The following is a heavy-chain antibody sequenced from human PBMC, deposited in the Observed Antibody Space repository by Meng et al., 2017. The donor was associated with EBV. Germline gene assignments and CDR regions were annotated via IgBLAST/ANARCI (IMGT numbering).Heavy chain of an antibody. Sequence: QVQLQQWGAGLLKPSEXLSLTCAVYGGPFSGYYWSWIRQPPGKGLEWIGEINHSGSTNYNPSLKSRVTISVDTSKNQFSLKLSSVTAADTAVYYCARGGGNRGGIVGATYRLNWFDPWGQGTLVTVSS. V-gene: IGHV4-34*01. D-gene: IGHD1-26*01. CDR2: INHSGST. J-gene: IGHJ5*02. CDR1: GGPFSGYY. CDR3: ARGGGNRGGIVGATYRLNWFDP.